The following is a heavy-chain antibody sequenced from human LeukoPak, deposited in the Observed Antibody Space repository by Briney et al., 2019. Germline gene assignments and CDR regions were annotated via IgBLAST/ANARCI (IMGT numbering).Heavy chain of an antibody. CDR1: GFTFDNYA. J-gene: IGHJ1*01. Sequence: GGSLRLSCEAPGFTFDNYAMSWVRQAPGKGLEWVSAISNSGVSTHYADSVKGRFTISRDNSKNTLFLHMNTLRADDMAVYYRAKDLYPHGRAEYFQHWGQGTLVTVSS. D-gene: IGHD2-2*02. CDR2: ISNSGVST. V-gene: IGHV3-23*01. CDR3: AKDLYPHGRAEYFQH.